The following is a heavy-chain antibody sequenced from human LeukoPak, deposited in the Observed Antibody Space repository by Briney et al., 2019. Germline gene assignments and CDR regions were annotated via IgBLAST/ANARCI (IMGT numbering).Heavy chain of an antibody. J-gene: IGHJ4*02. CDR3: AREGAYCGGDCFFLDC. CDR2: IIPVFKTT. V-gene: IGHV1-69*13. D-gene: IGHD2-21*02. Sequence: ATVKVSCKASGGSFRSYAISWVRQAPGQGLEWMGGIIPVFKTTNYAQKFQGRVTISADLSTSTAYMELSSLRSDDTAFYYCAREGAYCGGDCFFLDCWGQGALVTVSS. CDR1: GGSFRSYA.